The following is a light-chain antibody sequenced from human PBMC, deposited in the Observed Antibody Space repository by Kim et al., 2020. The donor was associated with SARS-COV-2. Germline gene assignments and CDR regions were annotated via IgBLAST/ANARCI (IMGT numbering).Light chain of an antibody. Sequence: ATINCKSSQSVLYSSNNKNYLAWYPQKPRQAPKLLIYWASTRESGVPDRFRGSGSGTDFTLTISSLQAEDVAVYYCQQYYSTPLTFGGGTKVEIK. J-gene: IGKJ4*01. CDR3: QQYYSTPLT. CDR2: WAS. V-gene: IGKV4-1*01. CDR1: QSVLYSSNNKNY.